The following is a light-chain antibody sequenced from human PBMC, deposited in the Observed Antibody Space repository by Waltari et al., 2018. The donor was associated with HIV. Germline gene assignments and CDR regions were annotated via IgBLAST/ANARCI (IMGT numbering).Light chain of an antibody. CDR1: TSDVGLYKF. CDR2: DVN. V-gene: IGLV2-14*03. Sequence: QSALTQPASVSASPGQSITIPCTGTTSDVGLYKFVSWYQPYTVRAPKLLIYDVNNRPSGVSNRFSGSKSGDTASLTISGLQAEDEADYYCSSYTSINTRVFGTGTTVTVL. J-gene: IGLJ1*01. CDR3: SSYTSINTRV.